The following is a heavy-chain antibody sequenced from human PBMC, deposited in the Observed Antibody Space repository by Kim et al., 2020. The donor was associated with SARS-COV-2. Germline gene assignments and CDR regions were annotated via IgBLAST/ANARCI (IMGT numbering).Heavy chain of an antibody. J-gene: IGHJ6*02. V-gene: IGHV4-31*03. CDR3: ARDQELRYFDWTYYYYGMAV. CDR1: GGSISSGGYY. CDR2: IYYSGST. Sequence: SETLSLTCTVSGGSISSGGYYWSWIRQHPGKGLEWIGYIYYSGSTYYNPSLKSRVTISVDTSKNQFSLKLSSVTAADTSVYYCARDQELRYFDWTYYYYGMAVGGQGTTVTVSS. D-gene: IGHD3-9*01.